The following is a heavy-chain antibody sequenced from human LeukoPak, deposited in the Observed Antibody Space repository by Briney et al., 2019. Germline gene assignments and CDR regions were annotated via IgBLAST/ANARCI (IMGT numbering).Heavy chain of an antibody. V-gene: IGHV1-8*01. J-gene: IGHJ4*02. D-gene: IGHD7-27*01. CDR2: MSPNSGDT. Sequence: ASVKVSCKASGYTFTSYDFNWVRQATGQRPEWMGWMSPNSGDTGYAQKFQDRVTMTRNTSISTAYMELSSLRSDDTAVYYCARSPPNWGYDYWGPGTLVTVSS. CDR3: ARSPPNWGYDY. CDR1: GYTFTSYD.